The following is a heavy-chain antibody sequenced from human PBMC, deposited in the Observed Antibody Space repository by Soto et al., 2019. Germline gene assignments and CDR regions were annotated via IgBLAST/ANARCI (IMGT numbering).Heavy chain of an antibody. V-gene: IGHV1-69*06. CDR3: AREGGVGATTGWD. D-gene: IGHD1-26*01. Sequence: QVQLVQSGAEVKKPGSSVKVSCKASGGTFSSYAISWVRQAPGQGLEWMGGIIPIFGTANYAQKFQGRVTITGDIPTSTAYMELSSLRSGDRAVYYCAREGGVGATTGWDWGQGTLVTVSS. J-gene: IGHJ4*02. CDR1: GGTFSSYA. CDR2: IIPIFGTA.